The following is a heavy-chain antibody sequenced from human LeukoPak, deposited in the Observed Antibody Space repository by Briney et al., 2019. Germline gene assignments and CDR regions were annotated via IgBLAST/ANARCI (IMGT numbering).Heavy chain of an antibody. CDR3: ARGPTARLNCYYYGMDV. V-gene: IGHV4-34*01. CDR1: GGSFSGYY. D-gene: IGHD3-16*01. Sequence: SETLSLTCAVYGGSFSGYYWSWIRQPPGKGLEWIGEINHSGSTNCNPSLKSRVTISVDTSKNQFSLKLSSVTAADTAVYYCARGPTARLNCYYYGMDVWGQGTTVTVSS. J-gene: IGHJ6*02. CDR2: INHSGST.